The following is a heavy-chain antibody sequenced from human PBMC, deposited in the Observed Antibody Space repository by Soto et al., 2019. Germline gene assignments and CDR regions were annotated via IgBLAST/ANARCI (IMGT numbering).Heavy chain of an antibody. Sequence: QVQLQESGPGLVKPSGTLSLTCAVSGGSISSSNWWSWVRQPPGKGLEWIGEIYHSGSTNYNPSLKSRVIISVDKSKNQFSLKLSSVTAADTAVYYCAREEYYDILTGYYKEYYYGMDVWGQGTTVTVSS. CDR1: GGSISSSNW. CDR3: AREEYYDILTGYYKEYYYGMDV. V-gene: IGHV4-4*02. D-gene: IGHD3-9*01. CDR2: IYHSGST. J-gene: IGHJ6*02.